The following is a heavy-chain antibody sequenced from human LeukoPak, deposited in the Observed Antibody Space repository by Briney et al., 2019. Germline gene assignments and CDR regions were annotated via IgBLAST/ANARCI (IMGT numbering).Heavy chain of an antibody. D-gene: IGHD3-10*01. V-gene: IGHV3-74*01. CDR3: ARGPDGSGNYYNY. Sequence: GGSLRLSCAASGFAFSNYWLHWVRQAPGKGLVWVARINTHGSSTNYADSVKGRFTISRDNAKNTLYLQMNSLRAEDTAVYYCARGPDGSGNYYNYWGQGTLVTVSS. J-gene: IGHJ4*02. CDR2: INTHGSST. CDR1: GFAFSNYW.